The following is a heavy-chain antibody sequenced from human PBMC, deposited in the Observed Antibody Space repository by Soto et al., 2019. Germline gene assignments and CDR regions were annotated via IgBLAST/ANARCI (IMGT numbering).Heavy chain of an antibody. CDR1: GGSISSYY. V-gene: IGHV4-59*01. CDR2: IYYSGST. Sequence: SETLSLTCTVSGGSISSYYWSWIRQPPGKGLEWIGYIYYSGSTNYNPSLKSRVTISVDTSKNQFSLKLSSVTAADTAVYYCARGPLAARNYYYGMDVWGQGTTVTVSS. CDR3: ARGPLAARNYYYGMDV. D-gene: IGHD6-6*01. J-gene: IGHJ6*02.